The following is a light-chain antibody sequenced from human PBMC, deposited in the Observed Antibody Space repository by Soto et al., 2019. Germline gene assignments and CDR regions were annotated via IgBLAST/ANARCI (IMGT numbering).Light chain of an antibody. V-gene: IGKV2-28*01. Sequence: DIVMTQSPLSLPVTPGEPASISCRSSQSLLHSNGYNYLHWYLQKPGQSPQLLIYLDSHRASGVPDRFSGSGSGTDFTLKISRVEADDVGVYYCMHALQTPPPTFGGGTKVEIK. CDR3: MHALQTPPPT. J-gene: IGKJ4*01. CDR2: LDS. CDR1: QSLLHSNGYNY.